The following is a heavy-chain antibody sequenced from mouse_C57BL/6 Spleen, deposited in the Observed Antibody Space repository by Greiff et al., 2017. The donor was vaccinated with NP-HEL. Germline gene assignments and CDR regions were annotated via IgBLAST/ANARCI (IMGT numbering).Heavy chain of an antibody. CDR2: IDPANGNT. Sequence: VQLQQSVAELVRPGASVKLSCTASGFNIKNTYMHWVKQRPEQGLEWIGRIDPANGNTKYAPKFQGKATITADTSSNTAYLQLSSLTSEDTAIYYCARSYYGSSYEYWYFDVWGTGTTVTVSS. D-gene: IGHD1-1*01. CDR1: GFNIKNTY. CDR3: ARSYYGSSYEYWYFDV. V-gene: IGHV14-3*01. J-gene: IGHJ1*03.